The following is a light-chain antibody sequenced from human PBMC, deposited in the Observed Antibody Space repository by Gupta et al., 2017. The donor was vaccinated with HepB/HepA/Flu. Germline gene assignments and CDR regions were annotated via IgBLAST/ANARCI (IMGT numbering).Light chain of an antibody. CDR2: EVT. CDR3: SSYAGSNGIL. J-gene: IGLJ2*01. CDR1: SSDVGYYNY. V-gene: IGLV2-8*01. Sequence: QSALTQPPSASGSPGQSVTISCTGTSSDVGYYNYVSWYQQHPGKAPKLMIYEVTKRPSGVPDRFSGSKSDYTASLNVSGLQAEDEADYYCSSYAGSNGILFGGGTKLTVL.